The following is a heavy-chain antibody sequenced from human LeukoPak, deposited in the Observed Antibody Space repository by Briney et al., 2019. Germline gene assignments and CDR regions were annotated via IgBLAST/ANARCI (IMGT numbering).Heavy chain of an antibody. D-gene: IGHD6-19*01. J-gene: IGHJ6*02. V-gene: IGHV1-58*01. CDR2: IVVGSGNT. CDR1: GFTFTSSA. CDR3: ARAHGEYSSGWYVPPPYYYYYGMDV. Sequence: SVKVSCKASGFTFTSSAVQWVRQARGQRLEWIGWIVVGSGNTNYAQKFQERVTITRDMSTSTAYMELSSLRSEDTAVYYCARAHGEYSSGWYVPPPYYYYYGMDVWGQGTTVTVSS.